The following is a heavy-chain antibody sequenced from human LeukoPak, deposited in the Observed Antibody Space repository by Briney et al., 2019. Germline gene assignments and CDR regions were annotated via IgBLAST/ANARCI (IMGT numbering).Heavy chain of an antibody. D-gene: IGHD2-2*02. Sequence: GGSLRLSCAASRFTFSSYGMHWVRQAPGKGLEWVAVISYDGSNKYYADSVKGRFTISRDNSKNTLYLQMNSLRAEDTAVYYCAKPIPRFHYYYGMDVWGQGTTVTVSS. CDR1: RFTFSSYG. CDR3: AKPIPRFHYYYGMDV. V-gene: IGHV3-30*18. J-gene: IGHJ6*02. CDR2: ISYDGSNK.